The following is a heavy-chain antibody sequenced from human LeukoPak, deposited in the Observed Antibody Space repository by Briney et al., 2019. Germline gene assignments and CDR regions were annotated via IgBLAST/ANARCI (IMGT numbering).Heavy chain of an antibody. D-gene: IGHD3-22*01. CDR3: RTYYYDSSGYVFDY. CDR2: IYTSGST. CDR1: GGSISSYY. V-gene: IGHV4-4*07. Sequence: SETLSLTCTVSGGSISSYYWSWIRQPAGKGLEWIGRIYTSGSTNYNPSLKSRVTMPVDTSKNQFSLKLSSVTAADTAVYYCRTYYYDSSGYVFDYWGQGTLVTVSS. J-gene: IGHJ4*02.